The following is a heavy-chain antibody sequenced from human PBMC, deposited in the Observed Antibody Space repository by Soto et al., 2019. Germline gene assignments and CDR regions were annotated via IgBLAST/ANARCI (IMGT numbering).Heavy chain of an antibody. V-gene: IGHV1-69*01. CDR1: GGTFSSYA. D-gene: IGHD5-12*01. CDR3: AREERDSGDDRSPYDGMDV. Sequence: QVQLVQSGAEVKKPGSSVKVSCKASGGTFSSYAISWVRQAPGQGLEWMGGIIPIFGTANYAQKFQGRVTITADESTSTAYMELSSLRSEDTAVYYGAREERDSGDDRSPYDGMDVWGQGTTGTVSS. J-gene: IGHJ6*02. CDR2: IIPIFGTA.